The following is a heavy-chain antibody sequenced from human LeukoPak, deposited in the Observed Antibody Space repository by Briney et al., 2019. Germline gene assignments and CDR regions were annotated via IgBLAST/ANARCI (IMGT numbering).Heavy chain of an antibody. CDR2: INHSGST. J-gene: IGHJ4*02. CDR1: GGSFSGYY. D-gene: IGHD3-10*01. Sequence: SETLSLTCAVYGGSFSGYYWSWIRQPPGKGLEWIGEINHSGSTNYNPSLKSRVTISVDTSKNQFSLKLSSVTAADTAVYYCARDRGYYGSGSSPGVDYWGQGTLVTVSS. CDR3: ARDRGYYGSGSSPGVDY. V-gene: IGHV4-34*01.